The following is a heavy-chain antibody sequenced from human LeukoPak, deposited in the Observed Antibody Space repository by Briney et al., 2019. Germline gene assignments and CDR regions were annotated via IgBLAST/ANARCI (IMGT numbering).Heavy chain of an antibody. J-gene: IGHJ4*02. CDR3: ARAQDTAMVYYFDS. Sequence: PGGSLRLSCAASGFTVSSYYMSWVRQPPGKGLEWVSIIYSGGSTYYADSVKGRFNISRDNSKNTLYLQMNSLRAEDTAVYYCARAQDTAMVYYFDSWGQGTLVTVSS. CDR2: IYSGGST. V-gene: IGHV3-53*01. CDR1: GFTVSSYY. D-gene: IGHD5-18*01.